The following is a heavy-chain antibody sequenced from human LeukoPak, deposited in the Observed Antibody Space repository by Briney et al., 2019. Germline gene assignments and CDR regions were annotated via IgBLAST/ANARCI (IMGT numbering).Heavy chain of an antibody. CDR3: TRPSLEDAFDI. CDR1: GFTFSSYW. Sequence: GGSLGLSCAASGFTFSSYWMHWVRQAPGKGLVWVSRINSDGSSTSYADSVKGRFTISRDNAKNTLYLQMNSPKTEDTAVYYCTRPSLEDAFDIWGQGTMVTVSS. J-gene: IGHJ3*02. D-gene: IGHD5-24*01. V-gene: IGHV3-74*01. CDR2: INSDGSST.